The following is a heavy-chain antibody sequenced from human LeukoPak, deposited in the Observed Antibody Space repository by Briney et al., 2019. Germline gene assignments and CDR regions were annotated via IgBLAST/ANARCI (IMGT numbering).Heavy chain of an antibody. J-gene: IGHJ4*02. D-gene: IGHD5-18*01. V-gene: IGHV1-18*04. CDR1: GYTFTSYG. CDR2: ISAYNGNT. Sequence: ASVKVSCKASGYTFTSYGISWVRQAPGQGLEWMGWISAYNGNTNYAQKLQGRVTMTTDTSTSTANMELRSLRSDDTAVYYCARESQHSYGFDYWGQGTLVTVSS. CDR3: ARESQHSYGFDY.